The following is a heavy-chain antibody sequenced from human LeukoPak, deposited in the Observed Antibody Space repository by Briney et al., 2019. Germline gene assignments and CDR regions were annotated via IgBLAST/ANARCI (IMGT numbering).Heavy chain of an antibody. CDR3: ARGLTGSQPY. CDR2: ISYDGSNK. Sequence: PGGSLRLSCAASGFTFSSYAMSWVRQAPGKGLEWVAVISYDGSNKYYADSVKGRFTISRDNSKNTLYLQMNSLRAEDTAVYYCARGLTGSQPYWGQGTLVTVSS. CDR1: GFTFSSYA. V-gene: IGHV3-30-3*01. J-gene: IGHJ4*02. D-gene: IGHD7-27*01.